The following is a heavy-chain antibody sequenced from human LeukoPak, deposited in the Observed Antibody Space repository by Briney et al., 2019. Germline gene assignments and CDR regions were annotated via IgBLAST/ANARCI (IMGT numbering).Heavy chain of an antibody. V-gene: IGHV3-15*01. CDR3: TTDPMIVVVIS. Sequence: TGGSLRLSCAASGFTFSNAWMSWVRQAPGKGLEWVGRIKSKTDGGTTDYAAPVKGRFTISRDDSKNTLYLQMNSLKTEDTAVYYCTTDPMIVVVISWGQGTLVTVSS. CDR2: IKSKTDGGTT. D-gene: IGHD3-22*01. J-gene: IGHJ5*02. CDR1: GFTFSNAW.